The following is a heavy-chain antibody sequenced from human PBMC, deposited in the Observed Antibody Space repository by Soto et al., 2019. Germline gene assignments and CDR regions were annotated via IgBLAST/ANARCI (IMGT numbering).Heavy chain of an antibody. CDR2: INAGNGNT. D-gene: IGHD1-26*01. J-gene: IGHJ2*01. V-gene: IGHV1-3*05. CDR3: ARVGGSYYWYFDL. CDR1: GYTFTSYA. Sequence: QVQLVQSGAEEKKPGASVKVSCKASGYTFTSYAMHWVRQAPGQRLEWMGWINAGNGNTKYSQKFQGRVTITRDTXASTAYMELSSLRSEDTAVYYCARVGGSYYWYFDLWGRGTLVTVSS.